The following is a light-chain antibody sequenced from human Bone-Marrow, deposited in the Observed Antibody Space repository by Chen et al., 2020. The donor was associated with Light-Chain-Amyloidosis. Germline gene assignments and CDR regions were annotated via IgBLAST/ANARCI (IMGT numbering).Light chain of an antibody. CDR2: NES. J-gene: IGLJ3*02. CDR3: QVWDRSSDRPV. CDR1: NIGSTS. V-gene: IGLV3-21*02. Sequence: SYVLTQPSSVSVAPGQTATIACGGNNIGSTSVHWYQQTPDQAPLLVVYNESDRPSGIPERLSGSTSGNTANLTISRVEAGNEADYYCQVWDRSSDRPVFGGGTKLTVL.